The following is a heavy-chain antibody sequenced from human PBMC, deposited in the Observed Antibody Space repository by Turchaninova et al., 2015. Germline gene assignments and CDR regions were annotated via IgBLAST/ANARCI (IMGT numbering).Heavy chain of an antibody. D-gene: IGHD3-3*01. CDR1: GDNLTEFS. J-gene: IGHJ5*01. Sequence: QARLAQSGVEVKKPGASVKVSCKVSGDNLTEFSMPWVRQAPGKGLEWLGGFDPEDDEIIYAQTFQRRVVMTEDIVRNIGYMELKNLRPDDTATYYCVGDELGFDPWGQGTLIIVSA. CDR3: VGDELGFDP. V-gene: IGHV1-24*01. CDR2: FDPEDDEI.